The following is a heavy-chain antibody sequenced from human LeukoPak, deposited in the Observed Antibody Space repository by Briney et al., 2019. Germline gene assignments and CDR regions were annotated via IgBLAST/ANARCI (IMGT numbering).Heavy chain of an antibody. CDR3: ARDEEDDILTGYYRGGFDY. D-gene: IGHD3-9*01. CDR2: ISYDGSNK. J-gene: IGHJ4*02. Sequence: PGRSLRLSCAASGFTFSSYAMHWVRQAPGKGLEWVAVISYDGSNKYYADSVKGRFTISRDNSKNTLYLQMNSLRAEDTAVYYCARDEEDDILTGYYRGGFDYWGQGTLVTVSS. V-gene: IGHV3-30-3*01. CDR1: GFTFSSYA.